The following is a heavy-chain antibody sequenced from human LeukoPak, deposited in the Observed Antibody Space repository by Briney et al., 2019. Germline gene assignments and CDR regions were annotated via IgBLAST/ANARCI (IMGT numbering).Heavy chain of an antibody. J-gene: IGHJ6*03. CDR2: ISGSGGST. CDR1: GFTFSSYG. CDR3: AKSPPWATKGYYYYYMDV. Sequence: GGTLRLSCVASGFTFSSYGMSWVRQAPGKGLEWVSAISGSGGSTYYADSVKGRFTISRDNSKNTLYLQMNSLRAEDTAVYYCAKSPPWATKGYYYYYMDVWGKGTTVTISS. D-gene: IGHD1-26*01. V-gene: IGHV3-23*01.